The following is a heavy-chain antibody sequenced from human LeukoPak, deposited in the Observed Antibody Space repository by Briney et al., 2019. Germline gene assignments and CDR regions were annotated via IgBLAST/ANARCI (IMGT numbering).Heavy chain of an antibody. J-gene: IGHJ3*02. CDR1: GFTFSGYE. V-gene: IGHV3-48*03. D-gene: IGHD2-2*01. Sequence: QPGGSLRLSCAASGFTFSGYEMNWVRQAPGKGLEWVSYISGGGTTIYYADSVKGRFTISRDNAENSLYLQLTSLRAEDTAVYHCAREGSSDAFDIWGQGTMVTVSS. CDR3: AREGSSDAFDI. CDR2: ISGGGTTI.